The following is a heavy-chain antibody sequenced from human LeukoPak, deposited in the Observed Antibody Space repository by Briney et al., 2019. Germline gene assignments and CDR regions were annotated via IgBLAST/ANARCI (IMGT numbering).Heavy chain of an antibody. CDR1: GFTVSSNY. V-gene: IGHV3-66*01. Sequence: GGSLRLSCAASGFTVSSNYMSWVRQAPGKGLEWVSVIYSGGSTYYADSVKGRFTISRDNSKNTLYLQMNSLRAEDTAVYHCARRASSGYDLDYWGQGTLVTVSS. J-gene: IGHJ4*02. CDR2: IYSGGST. CDR3: ARRASSGYDLDY. D-gene: IGHD3-22*01.